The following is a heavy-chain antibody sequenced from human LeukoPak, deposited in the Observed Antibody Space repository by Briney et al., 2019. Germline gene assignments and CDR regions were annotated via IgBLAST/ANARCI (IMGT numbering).Heavy chain of an antibody. J-gene: IGHJ4*02. CDR3: ARGPGIAVADFYFDY. CDR1: GNTFTAYY. D-gene: IGHD6-19*01. Sequence: GASVKVSCKASGNTFTAYYMHWVRQAPGQGLEWMGWINPNSGGTKYAQKFQGGVTMTRDTSITTAYMELSRLRSGDTAVYYCARGPGIAVADFYFDYWGQGTLVTVSS. CDR2: INPNSGGT. V-gene: IGHV1-2*02.